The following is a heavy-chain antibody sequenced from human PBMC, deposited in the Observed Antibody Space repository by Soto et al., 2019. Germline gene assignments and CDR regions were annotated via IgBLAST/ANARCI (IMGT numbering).Heavy chain of an antibody. D-gene: IGHD2-15*01. V-gene: IGHV1-2*02. J-gene: IGHJ4*02. CDR3: AREAACSGGSCRPDY. CDR2: INANTGFT. CDR1: GYTFIGHY. Sequence: QVQLVQSGAEMKKPGASVKVSCTTSGYTFIGHYMHWVRQAPGQGPEWMGCINANTGFTIYAQNFQDGVSMTRDTSISTAYMDLSRLRSGDTAVYYCAREAACSGGSCRPDYWGQGTVVTVSS.